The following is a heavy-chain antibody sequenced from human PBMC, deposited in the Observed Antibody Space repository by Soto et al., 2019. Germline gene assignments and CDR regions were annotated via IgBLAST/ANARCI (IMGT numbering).Heavy chain of an antibody. CDR3: ATTIFGVVITRPYYYYGMDV. D-gene: IGHD3-3*01. V-gene: IGHV1-69*13. Sequence: SVKVSCKASGGTFSSHAVSWVRQAPGRGLEWMGGIIPIFGTTNYAQNFRARVTITADESTSTAYMELSSLRSEDTAVYYCATTIFGVVITRPYYYYGMDVWGQGTTVTVSS. CDR2: IIPIFGTT. J-gene: IGHJ6*02. CDR1: GGTFSSHA.